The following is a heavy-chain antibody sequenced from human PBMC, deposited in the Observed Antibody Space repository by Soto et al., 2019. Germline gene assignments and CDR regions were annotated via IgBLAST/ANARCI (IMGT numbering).Heavy chain of an antibody. D-gene: IGHD2-2*01. CDR1: GFTFDAYG. J-gene: IGHJ1*01. CDR2: ISCSSRSI. Sequence: PGGSLRLSCAASGFTFDAYGMNWVRQAPGKGLEWVSDISCSSRSIDYADSVKGRFTISRDNADNSLFLQMNSLRAEDTAVYYCAKAYGSNCYGFQHWGQGTLVTVSS. CDR3: AKAYGSNCYGFQH. V-gene: IGHV3-48*04.